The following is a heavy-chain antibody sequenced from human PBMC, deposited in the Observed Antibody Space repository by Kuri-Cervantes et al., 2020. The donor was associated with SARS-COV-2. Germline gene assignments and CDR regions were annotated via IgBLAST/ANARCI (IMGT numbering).Heavy chain of an antibody. J-gene: IGHJ4*02. CDR3: VREKGGWLQGDY. CDR1: GFSISDRAYW. Sequence: GGSLRLSCTASGFSISDRAYWMTWVRQTPGKGLEWVANIKHDGSERFYVDSVKGRFTISRDNAKNSLYLQMDSPRAEDTAVYYRVREKGGWLQGDYWGQGTLVTVSS. V-gene: IGHV3-7*01. D-gene: IGHD5-24*01. CDR2: IKHDGSER.